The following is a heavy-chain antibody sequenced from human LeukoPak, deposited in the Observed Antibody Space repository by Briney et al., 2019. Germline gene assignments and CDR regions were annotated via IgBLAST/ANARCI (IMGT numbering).Heavy chain of an antibody. D-gene: IGHD6-13*01. CDR1: GYTFTGYY. CDR3: ARGPFVGSSWYFDY. CDR2: INPNSGDT. J-gene: IGHJ4*02. V-gene: IGHV1-2*04. Sequence: ASVKVSCKASGYTFTGYYMHWVRQAPGQGLEWMGWINPNSGDTNYAQKFQGWVTMTRDTSISTAYMELSRLRSDDTAVYYCARGPFVGSSWYFDYWGQGTLVTVSS.